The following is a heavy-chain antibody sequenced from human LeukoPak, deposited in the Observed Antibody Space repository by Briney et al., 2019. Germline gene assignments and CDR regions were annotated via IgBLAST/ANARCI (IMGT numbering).Heavy chain of an antibody. CDR2: IIPIFGIA. J-gene: IGHJ4*02. D-gene: IGHD2-15*01. Sequence: ASVKVSCKASGGTFSSYAISWVRQAPGQGLEWMGRIIPIFGIANYAQKFQGRVTITADKSTSTAYMELSSLRSEDPAVYYCGGSGGSSLGYAADYWGQGTLVTVSS. V-gene: IGHV1-69*04. CDR3: GGSGGSSLGYAADY. CDR1: GGTFSSYA.